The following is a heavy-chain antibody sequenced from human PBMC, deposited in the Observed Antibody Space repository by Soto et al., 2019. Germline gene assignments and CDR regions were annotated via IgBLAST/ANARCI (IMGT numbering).Heavy chain of an antibody. V-gene: IGHV3-53*01. CDR3: ARDEPRWPYAFDI. Sequence: GSLRLSCAASGFTVSSNYMSWVRQAPGKGLEWVSVIYSGGSTYYADSVKGRFTISRDNSKNMLYLQMNSLRAEDTAVYYCARDEPRWPYAFDIWGQGTMVTVSS. CDR2: IYSGGST. CDR1: GFTVSSNY. J-gene: IGHJ3*02.